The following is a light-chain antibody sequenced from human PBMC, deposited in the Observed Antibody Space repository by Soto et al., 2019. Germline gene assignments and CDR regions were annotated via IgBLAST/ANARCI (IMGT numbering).Light chain of an antibody. CDR3: GTWDSSLCAPYV. Sequence: QSVLTQPPSVSAAPGQKVTISCSGSSSNIGNNYVSWYQQLPGTAPKLLIYDNNKRPSGIPDRFSGSKSGTSATLGITGLQTGDEADYYCGTWDSSLCAPYVFGTGTKVTVL. J-gene: IGLJ1*01. CDR1: SSNIGNNY. V-gene: IGLV1-51*01. CDR2: DNN.